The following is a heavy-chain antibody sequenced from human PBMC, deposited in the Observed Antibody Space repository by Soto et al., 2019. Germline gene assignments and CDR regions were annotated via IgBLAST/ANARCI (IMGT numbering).Heavy chain of an antibody. CDR1: GYTFTSYG. CDR2: ISAYNGNT. Sequence: GASVKVSCKASGYTFTSYGISWVRQAPGQGLEWMGWISAYNGNTNYAQKLQGRVTMTRDTSTSTVYMELSSLRSEDTAVYYCARERSDATHEYSSSWGNNYSYYGMDVWGQGTTVTVSS. CDR3: ARERSDATHEYSSSWGNNYSYYGMDV. D-gene: IGHD6-13*01. J-gene: IGHJ6*02. V-gene: IGHV1-18*01.